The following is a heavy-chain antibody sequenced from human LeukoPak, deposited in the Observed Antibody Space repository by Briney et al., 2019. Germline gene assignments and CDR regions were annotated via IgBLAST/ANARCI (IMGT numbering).Heavy chain of an antibody. Sequence: GGSLRLSCVASGFTFSSYAMSWVRQAPGRGLEWVSAITGSSGGTSYADSVKGRFTISRDNSKNTPFLQMNSLRAEDTAVYYCAKRSSGWYLITDWGQGTLVTVSS. J-gene: IGHJ4*02. CDR1: GFTFSSYA. D-gene: IGHD6-19*01. CDR3: AKRSSGWYLITD. CDR2: ITGSSGGT. V-gene: IGHV3-23*01.